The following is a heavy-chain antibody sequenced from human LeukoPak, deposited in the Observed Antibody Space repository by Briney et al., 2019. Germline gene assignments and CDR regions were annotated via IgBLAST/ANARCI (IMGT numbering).Heavy chain of an antibody. D-gene: IGHD1-7*01. J-gene: IGHJ4*02. Sequence: GASVTVSCTASGYTFITSDINWVRQARGQGLEWMGYIDPESGYTTYAQKFQGRVTMTRDTSTSTAYMELSSLTPDDTAIYYCTRKLRLDEHWGQGTLVAVSS. CDR2: IDPESGYT. CDR1: GYTFITSD. CDR3: TRKLRLDEH. V-gene: IGHV1-8*01.